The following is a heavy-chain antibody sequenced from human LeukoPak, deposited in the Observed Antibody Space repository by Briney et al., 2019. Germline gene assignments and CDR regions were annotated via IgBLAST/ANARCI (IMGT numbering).Heavy chain of an antibody. D-gene: IGHD1-1*01. Sequence: GASVKVSCKASGYTFTGYGISWVRQDPGQGLEWMGWISAYNGNTNYAQKLQGRVTMTTDTSTSTAYMELRSLRSDDTAVYYCAKYNWNDGCDDYWGQGTLVTVSS. CDR3: AKYNWNDGCDDY. V-gene: IGHV1-18*01. J-gene: IGHJ4*02. CDR2: ISAYNGNT. CDR1: GYTFTGYG.